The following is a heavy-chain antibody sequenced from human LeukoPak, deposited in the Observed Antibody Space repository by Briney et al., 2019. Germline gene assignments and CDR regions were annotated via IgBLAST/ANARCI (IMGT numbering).Heavy chain of an antibody. CDR1: GFTFGDYA. J-gene: IGHJ4*02. V-gene: IGHV3-9*01. CDR2: ISWNSGSI. Sequence: GGSLRLSCAASGFTFGDYAMHWVRQAPGKGLEWVSGISWNSGSIGYADSVKGRFTISRDNAKNSLYLQMNSLRAEDTALYYCAKDGLDTAMVAFFDYWGQGTPVTVSS. D-gene: IGHD5-18*01. CDR3: AKDGLDTAMVAFFDY.